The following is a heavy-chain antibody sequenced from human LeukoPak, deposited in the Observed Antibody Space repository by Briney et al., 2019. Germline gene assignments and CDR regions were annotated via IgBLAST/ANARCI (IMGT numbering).Heavy chain of an antibody. CDR2: ISGSGGST. CDR1: GFTFSNYA. D-gene: IGHD3-10*01. V-gene: IGHV3-23*01. Sequence: QTGGSLRLSCAASGFTFSNYAMTWVRQAPGKGLEWVSAISGSGGSTYYAGSVKGRFTISRDNSKNTLYLQTHSLRAEDTAVYYCAKDIADYASGSAPCGMDVWGQGTPVTVSS. J-gene: IGHJ6*02. CDR3: AKDIADYASGSAPCGMDV.